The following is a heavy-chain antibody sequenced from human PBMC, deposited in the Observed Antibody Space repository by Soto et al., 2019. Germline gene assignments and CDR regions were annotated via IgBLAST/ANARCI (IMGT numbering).Heavy chain of an antibody. V-gene: IGHV4-59*01. CDR3: ARDRFHKRAAMVTGQDYYYYYMDV. D-gene: IGHD5-18*01. J-gene: IGHJ6*03. CDR2: IYYSGST. CDR1: GGSISSYY. Sequence: PSETLSLTCTVSGGSISSYYWSWIRQPPGKGLEWIGYIYYSGSTNYNPSLKSRVTISVDTSKNQFSLKLSSVTAADTAVYYCARDRFHKRAAMVTGQDYYYYYMDVWGKGTTVTVSS.